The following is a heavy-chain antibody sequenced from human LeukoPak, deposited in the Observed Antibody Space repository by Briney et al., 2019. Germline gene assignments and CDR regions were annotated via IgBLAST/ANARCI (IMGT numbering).Heavy chain of an antibody. V-gene: IGHV4-59*01. CDR3: ARAGGYYTSGDYLGY. CDR2: IYHRGSA. Sequence: SETLSLTCTVSGGSISTYYWSWIRQPPGKGLEWIGYIYHRGSANYNPSLKSRVAISLDTFKNQFSLKLSSVTAADTAVYYCARAGGYYTSGDYLGYWGQGTLVTVSS. D-gene: IGHD3-10*01. J-gene: IGHJ4*02. CDR1: GGSISTYY.